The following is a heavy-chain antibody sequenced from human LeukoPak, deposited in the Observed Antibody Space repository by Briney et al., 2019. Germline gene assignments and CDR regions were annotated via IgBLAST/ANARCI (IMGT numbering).Heavy chain of an antibody. CDR2: ISYDGSKK. CDR3: AKNITMMVF. CDR1: GFTFSNYA. Sequence: GRSLRLSCAASGFTFSNYAMNWVRQAPGKGLEWVAVISYDGSKKYYADSVKGRFTISRDNSLDTMYLQMNSLTTEDTAVYYCAKNITMMVFWGQGTLVTVSS. V-gene: IGHV3-30-3*01. J-gene: IGHJ4*02. D-gene: IGHD3-22*01.